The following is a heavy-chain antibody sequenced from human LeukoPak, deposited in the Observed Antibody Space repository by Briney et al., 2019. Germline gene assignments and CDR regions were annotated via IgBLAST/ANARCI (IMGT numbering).Heavy chain of an antibody. CDR2: VYHSGST. CDR3: ARGDSSSWYYLDY. V-gene: IGHV4-59*08. D-gene: IGHD6-13*01. Sequence: SETLSLTYTVSGGSISTYYWSWIRQPPGKRLEWIGYVYHSGSTNYNPSLKSRVTISVDTSKNQFSLKLSSVTAADTAVYYCARGDSSSWYYLDYWGQGTLVTVSS. J-gene: IGHJ4*02. CDR1: GGSISTYY.